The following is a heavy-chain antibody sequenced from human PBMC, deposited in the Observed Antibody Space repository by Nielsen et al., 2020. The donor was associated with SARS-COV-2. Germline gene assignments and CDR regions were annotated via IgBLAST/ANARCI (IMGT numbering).Heavy chain of an antibody. V-gene: IGHV3-30*18. Sequence: GESLKISCAAYGFTFSNYGMHWVRQAPGKGLEWVAAISYDGSNIYYADSVKGRFTISRDNSKNTLYLQMNSLRAEDTAVYYCAKNEGWFTAIRHNDYWGQGTLVTVSS. J-gene: IGHJ4*02. D-gene: IGHD2-15*01. CDR2: ISYDGSNI. CDR3: AKNEGWFTAIRHNDY. CDR1: GFTFSNYG.